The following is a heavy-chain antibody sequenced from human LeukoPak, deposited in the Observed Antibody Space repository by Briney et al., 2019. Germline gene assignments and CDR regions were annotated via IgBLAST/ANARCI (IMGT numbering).Heavy chain of an antibody. D-gene: IGHD2/OR15-2a*01. Sequence: SETLSLACTVSGASISSHYWNWIRQPPGRGLEWIGCIHNSVTTNYNPSLKSRVTISVDTSKNQFSLKLTSVTAADTAVYYCTRDWSPGPQFLWGQGTLVTVSS. V-gene: IGHV4-59*11. CDR1: GASISSHY. CDR2: IHNSVTT. CDR3: TRDWSPGPQFL. J-gene: IGHJ4*02.